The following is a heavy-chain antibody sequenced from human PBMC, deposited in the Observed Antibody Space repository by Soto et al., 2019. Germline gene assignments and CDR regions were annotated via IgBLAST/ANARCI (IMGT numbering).Heavy chain of an antibody. D-gene: IGHD4-4*01. CDR1: GFTFSSYA. J-gene: IGHJ5*02. CDR3: AREESYSNYRWFDP. V-gene: IGHV3-30-3*01. Sequence: GGSLRLSCAASGFTFSSYAMHWVRQAPGKGLEWVAVISYDGSNKYYADSVKGRFTISRDNSKNTLYLQMNSLRAEDTAVYYCAREESYSNYRWFDPWGQGTLVTVSS. CDR2: ISYDGSNK.